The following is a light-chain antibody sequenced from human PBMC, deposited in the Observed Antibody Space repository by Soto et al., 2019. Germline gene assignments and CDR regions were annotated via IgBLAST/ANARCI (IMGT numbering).Light chain of an antibody. CDR1: SSDIGNYNF. Sequence: QSALTQPASVSGYPGQSITISCTGTSSDIGNYNFVSWYQQHPGKAPKFIIYDVSNRPSGVSNRFSGSKSGNTASLTISGLQAEDEADYYCSSFTSRSTRVFGTGTKLTVL. V-gene: IGLV2-14*01. CDR2: DVS. CDR3: SSFTSRSTRV. J-gene: IGLJ1*01.